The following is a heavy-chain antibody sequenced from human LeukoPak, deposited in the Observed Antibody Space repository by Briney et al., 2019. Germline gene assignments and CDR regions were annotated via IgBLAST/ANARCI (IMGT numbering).Heavy chain of an antibody. CDR3: AKETALDGDYSFDY. V-gene: IGHV1-2*06. CDR2: INPNTGGT. Sequence: ASVKVSCKASGYTFTGSYMQWVRQAPGQRLEWMGRINPNTGGTDYAQKFQGRVTMTRDTSITTAYMELSRLRSDDTAVYYCAKETALDGDYSFDYWGQGTLVTVSS. D-gene: IGHD4-17*01. J-gene: IGHJ4*02. CDR1: GYTFTGSY.